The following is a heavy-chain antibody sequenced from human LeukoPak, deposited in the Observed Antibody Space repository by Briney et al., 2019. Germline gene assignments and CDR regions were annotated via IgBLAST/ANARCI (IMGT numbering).Heavy chain of an antibody. CDR2: IYYSGST. V-gene: IGHV4-30-4*01. CDR1: GGSISSGDYY. J-gene: IGHJ4*02. Sequence: PSQTLSLTCTVSGGSISSGDYYWRWIRQPPGKGLEWIEYIYYSGSTYYNPSLKSRVTISVDTSKNQFSLKLSSVTAADTAVYYCATLERYCSSTSCYGGIDYWGQGTLVTVSS. CDR3: ATLERYCSSTSCYGGIDY. D-gene: IGHD2-2*01.